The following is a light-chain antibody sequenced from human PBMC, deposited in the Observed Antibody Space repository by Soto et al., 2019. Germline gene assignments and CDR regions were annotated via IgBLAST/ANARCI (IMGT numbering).Light chain of an antibody. Sequence: IVLTQSPGTLSLSPGERAALSCRASQSVNNNFLAWYQLKPGQAPRLLIYAASNRATGIPDRFSGSASGTDFTLTIRRLEPEDFAVYYCHQYGTSPATFGQGTKVDIK. CDR3: HQYGTSPAT. J-gene: IGKJ1*01. V-gene: IGKV3-20*01. CDR1: QSVNNNF. CDR2: AAS.